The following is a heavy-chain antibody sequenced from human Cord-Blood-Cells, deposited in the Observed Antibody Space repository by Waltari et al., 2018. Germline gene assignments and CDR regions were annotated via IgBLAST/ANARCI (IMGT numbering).Heavy chain of an antibody. CDR1: GLTSSSNY. J-gene: IGHJ3*02. CDR3: AREPYGGNFIGAFDI. D-gene: IGHD2-21*02. CDR2: IYSGGST. V-gene: IGHV3-66*01. Sequence: EVQLVESGGGLVQPGGSLRLSCAASGLTSSSNYMSGVRPAPGKGLEWVSVIYSGGSTYYADSVKGRFTIARDNSKNTLYLQMNSLRAEDTAVYYCAREPYGGNFIGAFDIWGQGTMVTVSS.